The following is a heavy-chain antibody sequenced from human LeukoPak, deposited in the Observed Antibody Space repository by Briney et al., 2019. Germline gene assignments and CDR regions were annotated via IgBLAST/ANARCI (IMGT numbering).Heavy chain of an antibody. Sequence: QSGGSLRLSCAASGFTFSDYVIHWVRQAPGKGLEWVALTSFDGSNQYYADSVKGRFTVSRDNSENTLYLQMNSLRPEDTAVYYCARALGIPDNFWGQGTLVTVSS. V-gene: IGHV3-30-3*01. D-gene: IGHD2-21*01. CDR2: TSFDGSNQ. CDR1: GFTFSDYV. J-gene: IGHJ4*02. CDR3: ARALGIPDNF.